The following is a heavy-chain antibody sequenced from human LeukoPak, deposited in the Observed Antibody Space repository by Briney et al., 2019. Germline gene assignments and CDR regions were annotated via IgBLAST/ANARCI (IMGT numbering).Heavy chain of an antibody. V-gene: IGHV1-2*02. Sequence: AASVKVSCKASGYTFTSYYMHWVRQAPGQGLEWMGWINPNSGGTNYAQKFQGRVTMTRDTSISTAYMELSRLRSNDTAVYYCARDPTADCSSTSCYAGIWFDPWGQGTLVTVSS. CDR2: INPNSGGT. CDR1: GYTFTSYY. D-gene: IGHD2-2*01. J-gene: IGHJ5*02. CDR3: ARDPTADCSSTSCYAGIWFDP.